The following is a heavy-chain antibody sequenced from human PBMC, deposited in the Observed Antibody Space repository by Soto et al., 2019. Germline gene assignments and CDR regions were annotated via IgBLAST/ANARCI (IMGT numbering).Heavy chain of an antibody. D-gene: IGHD5-18*01. V-gene: IGHV3-33*01. CDR1: GFTFSSYG. CDR2: IWYDGSNK. J-gene: IGHJ4*02. CDR3: ARGGRRWIQLSYFDY. Sequence: VGSLRLSCAASGFTFSSYGMHWVRQAPGKGLEWVAVIWYDGSNKYYADSVKGQFTISRDNSKNTLYLQMNSLRAEDTAVYYCARGGRRWIQLSYFDYWGQGTLVTVSS.